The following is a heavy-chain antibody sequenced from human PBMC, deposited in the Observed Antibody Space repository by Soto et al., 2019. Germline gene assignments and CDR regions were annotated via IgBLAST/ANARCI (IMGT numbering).Heavy chain of an antibody. CDR1: GFTFSNYG. D-gene: IGHD2-2*01. Sequence: GGSLIRSCVASGFTFSNYGMQWVRQAPGKGLEWVAGIDYNGINQYYIDPVKGRLTISRDQSKNTLYLQMNSLRAEDTAVYYCARDFCPVPTCYDLWGQGVLVTVSS. CDR3: ARDFCPVPTCYDL. V-gene: IGHV3-33*01. J-gene: IGHJ4*02. CDR2: IDYNGINQ.